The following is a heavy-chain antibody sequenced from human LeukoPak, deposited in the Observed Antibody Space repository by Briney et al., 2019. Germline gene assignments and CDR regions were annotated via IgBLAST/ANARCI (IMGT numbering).Heavy chain of an antibody. CDR1: GFTFSSHG. CDR3: ARDLSFGSGSN. D-gene: IGHD3-10*01. Sequence: GGSLRLSCAASGFTFSSHGMHWVRQAPGKGLDWVAGIWYDGSKSFYADSVKGRFTISRDNSKNTLYLQMNSLRAEDTAVYHCARDLSFGSGSNWGQGTLATVSS. J-gene: IGHJ4*02. V-gene: IGHV3-33*01. CDR2: IWYDGSKS.